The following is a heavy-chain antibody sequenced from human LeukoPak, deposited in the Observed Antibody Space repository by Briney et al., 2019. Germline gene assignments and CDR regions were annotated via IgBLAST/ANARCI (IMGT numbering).Heavy chain of an antibody. CDR1: GVSGVTSSNYA. D-gene: IGHD3-10*01. V-gene: IGHV3-23*01. Sequence: PGASLRPSCAASGVSGVTSSNYALNWVRQAPGKGLEWVSDISGSGHTTNYADSVKGRFSISRDNSKTTLYLQMSSLRVEDTAVYYCVEGIFDYWGQGTLVTVSS. CDR3: VEGIFDY. CDR2: ISGSGHTT. J-gene: IGHJ4*02.